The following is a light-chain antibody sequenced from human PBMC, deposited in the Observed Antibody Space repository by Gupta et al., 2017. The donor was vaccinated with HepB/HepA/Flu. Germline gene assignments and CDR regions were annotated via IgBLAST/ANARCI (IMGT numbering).Light chain of an antibody. CDR3: QQRNSCPIT. CDR1: QSVSSY. J-gene: IGKJ4*01. V-gene: IGKV3-11*01. CDR2: DAS. Sequence: EIVLTQSPATLSLSPGERATLSCRASQSVSSYLAWYQQKPGQTPRLLIYDASNRGTGIPARFSGSGSGTDFILTISNREPEDFAVYYCQQRNSCPITFGGGTKVEIK.